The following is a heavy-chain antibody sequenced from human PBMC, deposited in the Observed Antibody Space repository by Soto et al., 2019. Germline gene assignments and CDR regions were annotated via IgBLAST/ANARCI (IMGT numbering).Heavy chain of an antibody. CDR2: MIPIFGTA. V-gene: IGHV1-69*01. Sequence: VKVSCKASGYTFTSYGISWVRQAPGQGRESMGGMIPIFGTANYAQKFQGRVTITADESTSTAYMELSSLRSEDTAVYYCAREGSSSSWGYYSEYGMDVWGQGTTVTVSS. D-gene: IGHD6-6*01. CDR3: AREGSSSSWGYYSEYGMDV. J-gene: IGHJ6*02. CDR1: GYTFTSYG.